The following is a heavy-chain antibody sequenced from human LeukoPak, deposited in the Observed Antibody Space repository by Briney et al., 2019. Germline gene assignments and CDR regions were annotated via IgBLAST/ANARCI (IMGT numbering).Heavy chain of an antibody. V-gene: IGHV1-46*01. CDR2: INPSGGST. CDR1: GYTFTSYY. D-gene: IGHD3-3*01. J-gene: IGHJ4*02. Sequence: ASVKVSCKASGYTFTSYYMHWVRQAPGQGLGWMGIINPSGGSTSYAQKFQGRVTMTRDMSTSTVYMELSSLRSEDTAVYYCARGLITIFGVVMTSPLDYWGQGTLVTVSS. CDR3: ARGLITIFGVVMTSPLDY.